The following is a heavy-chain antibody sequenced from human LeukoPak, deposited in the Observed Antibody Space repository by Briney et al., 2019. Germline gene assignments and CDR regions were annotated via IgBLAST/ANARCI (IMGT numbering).Heavy chain of an antibody. D-gene: IGHD3-22*01. Sequence: GGSLRLSCAASGFTFSDYYMSWVRQAPGKGLEWVSVIYSGGNTYYADFVKGRFTISRDNSKNTLYLQMNSLRAEDTAVYYCARVTYYYDSSGYHFDYWGQGTLVTVSS. V-gene: IGHV3-53*01. CDR1: GFTFSDYY. CDR3: ARVTYYYDSSGYHFDY. J-gene: IGHJ4*02. CDR2: IYSGGNT.